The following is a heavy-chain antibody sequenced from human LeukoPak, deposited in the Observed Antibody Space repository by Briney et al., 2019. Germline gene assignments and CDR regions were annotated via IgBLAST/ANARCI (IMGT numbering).Heavy chain of an antibody. CDR3: ARGDSAVVVAATLYYYYGMDV. J-gene: IGHJ6*04. CDR1: GGTFSIYA. CDR2: IIPIFGTA. V-gene: IGHV1-69*06. Sequence: SVKVSCKASGGTFSIYAISWVRQAPGQGLEWMGGIIPIFGTANYAQKFQGRVTITADKSTSTAYMELSSLRSEDTAVYYCARGDSAVVVAATLYYYYGMDVWGKGTTVTVSS. D-gene: IGHD2-15*01.